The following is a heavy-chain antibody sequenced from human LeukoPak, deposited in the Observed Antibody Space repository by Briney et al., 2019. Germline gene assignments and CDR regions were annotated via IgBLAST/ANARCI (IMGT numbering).Heavy chain of an antibody. D-gene: IGHD6-6*01. CDR3: ASSQSWSSSFYFDY. Sequence: SETLSLTCTVSGGSISSGGYYWSWIRQPGGKGLEWIGRIYTSRSTDYNPSLKSRVTMSVDTSKNQFSLKLSSVTAADTAVYYCASSQSWSSSFYFDYWGQGTLVTVSS. CDR2: IYTSRST. V-gene: IGHV4-61*02. CDR1: GGSISSGGYY. J-gene: IGHJ4*02.